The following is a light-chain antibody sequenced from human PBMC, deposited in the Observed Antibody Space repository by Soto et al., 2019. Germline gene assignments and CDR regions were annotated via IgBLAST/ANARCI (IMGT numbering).Light chain of an antibody. CDR1: QGITTY. CDR2: TAS. Sequence: DIQLTQSPSFLSASVGDRVTITCRASQGITTYLAWYQQKPGKAPNLLIYTASTLQSGVPSRFSGSGSGTEFTLTISSLQPEDFATDYCQQVDSYPLTFGQGTRLEIK. J-gene: IGKJ5*01. V-gene: IGKV1-9*01. CDR3: QQVDSYPLT.